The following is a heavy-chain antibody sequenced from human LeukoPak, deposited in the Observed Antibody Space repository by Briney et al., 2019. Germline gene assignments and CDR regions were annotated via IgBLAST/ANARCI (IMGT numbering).Heavy chain of an antibody. D-gene: IGHD5-12*01. CDR1: GFIFTNYF. CDR3: VRVWGHSGYDYFPFDY. CDR2: INGDGRYI. V-gene: IGHV3-21*01. Sequence: GGSLRLSCAASGFIFTNYFMNWVRQAPGKGLEWVSSINGDGRYIYYADSMKGRFTISRDNAKNSLYLQMNSLRAEDTAMYYCVRVWGHSGYDYFPFDYWGQGTLVTVSS. J-gene: IGHJ4*02.